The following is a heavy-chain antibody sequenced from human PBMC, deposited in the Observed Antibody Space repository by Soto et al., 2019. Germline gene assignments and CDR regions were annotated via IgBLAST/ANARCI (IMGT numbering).Heavy chain of an antibody. CDR2: ISGSGGST. J-gene: IGHJ4*02. D-gene: IGHD6-19*01. CDR3: AKGPGGSAVAGTIPGY. V-gene: IGHV3-23*01. Sequence: GGSLRLSYAASGFTFSSYAMSWVRQAPGKGLEWVSAISGSGGSTYYADSVKGRFTISRDNSKNTLYLQMNSLRAEDTAVYSCAKGPGGSAVAGTIPGYWGQGTLVTVSS. CDR1: GFTFSSYA.